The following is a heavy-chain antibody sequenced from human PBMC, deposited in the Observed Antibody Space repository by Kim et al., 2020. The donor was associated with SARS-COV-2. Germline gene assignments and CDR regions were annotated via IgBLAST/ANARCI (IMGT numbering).Heavy chain of an antibody. D-gene: IGHD1-26*01. CDR1: GFTFSSYA. CDR2: ISGSGGST. V-gene: IGHV3-23*01. Sequence: GGSLRLSCAASGFTFSSYAMSWVRQAPGKGLEWVSAISGSGGSTYYADSVKGRFTISRDNSKNTLYLQMNSLRAEDTAVYYCAKSDQEGASFSHEFDYWGQGTLVTVSS. J-gene: IGHJ4*02. CDR3: AKSDQEGASFSHEFDY.